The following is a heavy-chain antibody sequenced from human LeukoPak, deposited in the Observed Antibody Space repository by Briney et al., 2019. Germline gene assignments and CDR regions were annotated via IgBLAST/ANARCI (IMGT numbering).Heavy chain of an antibody. CDR3: ARVQGSSGPGIFEY. CDR2: IKQDGSEK. J-gene: IGHJ4*02. CDR1: GFTSSNYW. Sequence: GGSLRLSCAASGFTSSNYWMSWVRQAPGKGLEWVANIKQDGSEKFYVDSVKGRFTISRDNAKKSLYLQMNSLRVEDTAVYYCARVQGSSGPGIFEYWGQGTLVTVSS. D-gene: IGHD6-19*01. V-gene: IGHV3-7*01.